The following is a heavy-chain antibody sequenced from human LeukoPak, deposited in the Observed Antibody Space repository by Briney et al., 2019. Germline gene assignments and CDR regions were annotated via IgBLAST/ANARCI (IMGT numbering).Heavy chain of an antibody. J-gene: IGHJ4*02. CDR2: IYSGGSP. D-gene: IGHD4-11*01. Sequence: GGSLRLSCAASGFIVSANYMNWVRQAPGKGLEWVSVIYSGGSPFYADPVRGRFTISRDNSKNTVYLQMNSLRVEDTAVYYCARGRQCDFWGQGTLVTVSS. CDR3: ARGRQCDF. V-gene: IGHV3-53*01. CDR1: GFIVSANY.